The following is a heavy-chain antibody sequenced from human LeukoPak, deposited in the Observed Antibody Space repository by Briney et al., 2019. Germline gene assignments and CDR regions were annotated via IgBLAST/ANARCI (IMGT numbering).Heavy chain of an antibody. CDR3: ARDGSSTSKRDYYGMDV. D-gene: IGHD2-2*01. CDR1: GFTFSSSS. Sequence: GGSLRLSCAASGFTFSSSSISWVRQAPGKGLEWVAVISYDGSNKYYADSVKGRFTISRDNSKNTLYLQMNSLRAEDTAVYYCARDGSSTSKRDYYGMDVWGQGTTVTVSS. CDR2: ISYDGSNK. J-gene: IGHJ6*02. V-gene: IGHV3-30-3*01.